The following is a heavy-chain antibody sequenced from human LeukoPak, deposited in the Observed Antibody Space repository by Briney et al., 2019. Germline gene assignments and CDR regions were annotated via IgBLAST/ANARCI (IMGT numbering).Heavy chain of an antibody. CDR2: IWYDGSNK. V-gene: IGHV3-33*01. CDR1: GFTFSSYG. CDR3: ARGGDPIVGATQPFDY. Sequence: GRSLRLSCAASGFTFSSYGMHWVRQAPGKGLEWVAVIWYDGSNKYYADSVKGRFTISRDNSKNTLYLQMNSLRAEDTAVYYCARGGDPIVGATQPFDYWGQGTLVTVSP. D-gene: IGHD1-26*01. J-gene: IGHJ4*02.